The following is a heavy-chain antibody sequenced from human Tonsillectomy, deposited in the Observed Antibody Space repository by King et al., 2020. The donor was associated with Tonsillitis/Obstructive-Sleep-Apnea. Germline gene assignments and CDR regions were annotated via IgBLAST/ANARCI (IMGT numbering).Heavy chain of an antibody. CDR2: IYYSGST. CDR1: GGSISSSSYY. V-gene: IGHV4-39*01. J-gene: IGHJ3*02. Sequence: QLQESGPGLVKPSETLSLTCTVSGGSISSSSYYWGWIRQPPGKGLEWIGSIYYSGSTYYNPSLKSRVTISVDTSKNQFSLKLSSVTAADTAVYYCAGRVRYCSSTSCPQDAFDIWGQGTMVTVSS. D-gene: IGHD2-2*01. CDR3: AGRVRYCSSTSCPQDAFDI.